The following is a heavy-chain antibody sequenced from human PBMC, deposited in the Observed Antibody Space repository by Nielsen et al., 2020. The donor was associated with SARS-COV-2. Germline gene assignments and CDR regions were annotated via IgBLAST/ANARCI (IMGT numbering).Heavy chain of an antibody. CDR3: SRLSVGTYFDN. Sequence: GGPLRLSCIGSGFDFSRHSMAWVRQAPGKGLEWLALIVYHGGDTYYADSVKGRFTISRDNSRNTLYLQMDSLTAEDTAFYYCSRLSVGTYFDNWGPGTLVTVSS. CDR2: IVYHGGDT. D-gene: IGHD7-27*01. CDR1: GFDFSRHS. J-gene: IGHJ4*02. V-gene: IGHV3-30*04.